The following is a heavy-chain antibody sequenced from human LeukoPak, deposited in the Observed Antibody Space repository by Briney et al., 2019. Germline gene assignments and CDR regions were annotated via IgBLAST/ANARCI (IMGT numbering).Heavy chain of an antibody. CDR2: INHSGST. Sequence: PSQTLSLTCAVYGGSFSGYYWSWIRQPPGKGLEWIGEINHSGSTNYNPSLKSRVTISVDTSKNQFALKLSSVTAADMAVYYCARYGAVTTNCDYWGQGTLVTVSS. J-gene: IGHJ4*02. CDR3: ARYGAVTTNCDY. D-gene: IGHD4-17*01. CDR1: GGSFSGYY. V-gene: IGHV4-34*01.